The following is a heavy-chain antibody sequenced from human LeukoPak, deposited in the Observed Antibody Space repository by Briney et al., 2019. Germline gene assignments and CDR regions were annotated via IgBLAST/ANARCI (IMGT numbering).Heavy chain of an antibody. J-gene: IGHJ4*02. CDR2: IRQDESEE. CDR1: GFMFYNYI. V-gene: IGHV3-7*04. CDR3: ARGGEAFDY. Sequence: PGGSQRLSCTASGFMFYNYIISWVRQAPGKGLEWVANIRQDESEEFYVDSVKGRFTISRHNAKNSVYLQMNSLRVEDTAVYFCARGGEAFDYWGRGTLVSVSS. D-gene: IGHD3-16*01.